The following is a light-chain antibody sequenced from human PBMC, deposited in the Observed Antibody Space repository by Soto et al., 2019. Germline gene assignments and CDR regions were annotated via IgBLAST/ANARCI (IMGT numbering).Light chain of an antibody. CDR2: NNN. CDR1: SSNIGTNA. V-gene: IGLV1-47*02. J-gene: IGLJ2*01. CDR3: AAWDDSLSGPV. Sequence: QSVLTQPPSASGTPGQRVTISCSGGSSNIGTNAVNWYQQLPGTAPKLLIYNNNQRPSGVPDRFSGSKSGTSASLAISGLRSEDEADYYCAAWDDSLSGPVFGGGTQLTVL.